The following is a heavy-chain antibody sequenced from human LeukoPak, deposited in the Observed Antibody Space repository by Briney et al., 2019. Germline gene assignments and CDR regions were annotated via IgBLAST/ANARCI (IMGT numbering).Heavy chain of an antibody. CDR3: ARHVAPHPNYNYHHMDV. V-gene: IGHV5-51*01. CDR1: GYSFSSYW. J-gene: IGHJ6*03. Sequence: GESLKISCKGSGYSFSSYWIGWVRQMPGKGLEWMGIIYPADSDTRYSPSFQGQVTIPADKSISTAYVQWSSLKASDTAMYYCARHVAPHPNYNYHHMDVWGKGTTVTVSS. D-gene: IGHD2-21*01. CDR2: IYPADSDT.